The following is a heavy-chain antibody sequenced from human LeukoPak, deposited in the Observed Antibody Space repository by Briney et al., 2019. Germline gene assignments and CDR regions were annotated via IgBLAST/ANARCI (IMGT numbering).Heavy chain of an antibody. CDR1: GFSFNNYW. V-gene: IGHV3-74*01. Sequence: GGALRLSCEASGFSFNNYWMHWVRQAPGKGLVWVARINADESSTSYADSVKGRFTISRDNAKKTLFLQMNSLRVEDTAVYYCARDGYCSGGRCYGMDVWGQGTTVTVS. CDR3: ARDGYCSGGRCYGMDV. J-gene: IGHJ6*02. D-gene: IGHD2-15*01. CDR2: INADESST.